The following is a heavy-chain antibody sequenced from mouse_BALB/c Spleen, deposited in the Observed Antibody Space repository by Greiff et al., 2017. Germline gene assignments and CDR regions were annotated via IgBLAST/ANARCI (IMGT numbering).Heavy chain of an antibody. CDR2: VNPNNGGT. Sequence: VQLQQSGPELVKPGASVKISCKASGYTFTDYYMNWVKQSHGKSLEWIGLVNPNNGGTSYNQKFKGKATLTVDKSSSTAYMELRSLTSEDSAVYYCARGEVYDGYYYAMDYWGQGTSVTVSS. CDR1: GYTFTDYY. D-gene: IGHD2-3*01. V-gene: IGHV1-26*01. CDR3: ARGEVYDGYYYAMDY. J-gene: IGHJ4*01.